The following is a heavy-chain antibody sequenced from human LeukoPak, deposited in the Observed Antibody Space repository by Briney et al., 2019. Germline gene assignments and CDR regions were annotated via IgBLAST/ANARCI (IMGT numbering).Heavy chain of an antibody. CDR2: IPNDRRNN. CDR1: GFTFSSYG. V-gene: IGHV3-30*03. CDR3: ATSRDFYDTSGYYPYYFDC. D-gene: IGHD3-22*01. J-gene: IGHJ4*02. Sequence: GGSLRLSCAASGFTFSSYGMHWVRQAPGKGLEWVAVIPNDRRNNNYADSVKGRFTISRDNSKNTLYLQMNSLRAEDTAVYYCATSRDFYDTSGYYPYYFDCWGQGTLVTVSS.